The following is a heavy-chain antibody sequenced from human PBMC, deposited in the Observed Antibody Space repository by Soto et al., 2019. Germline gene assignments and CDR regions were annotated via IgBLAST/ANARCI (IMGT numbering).Heavy chain of an antibody. V-gene: IGHV3-66*01. CDR2: IYSSRGT. CDR1: GFTVSSNY. CDR3: AYSTAHARFDY. J-gene: IGHJ4*02. D-gene: IGHD4-4*01. Sequence: EVQLVESGGGLVQPGGSLRLSCAASGFTVSSNYMSWVRQAPGKGLEWVSIIYSSRGTYYADSVNGRFTISRDNSRNTLYLQILSLRAEDTAVYYCAYSTAHARFDYWGQGTLVTVSS.